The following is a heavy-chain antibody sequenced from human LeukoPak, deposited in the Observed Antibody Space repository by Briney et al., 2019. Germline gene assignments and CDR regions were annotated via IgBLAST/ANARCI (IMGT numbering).Heavy chain of an antibody. D-gene: IGHD4-23*01. CDR2: INHSGST. CDR3: ARGPLLRWFDFDD. V-gene: IGHV4-34*01. CDR1: VGSFSGYY. Sequence: SETLSLTCAVYVGSFSGYYWSWIRQPPGKGLEWIGEINHSGSTNYNPSLKSRVTISVDTSKNQFSLKLSSVTAADTAVYYCARGPLLRWFDFDDWRQGTLVTVSS. J-gene: IGHJ4*02.